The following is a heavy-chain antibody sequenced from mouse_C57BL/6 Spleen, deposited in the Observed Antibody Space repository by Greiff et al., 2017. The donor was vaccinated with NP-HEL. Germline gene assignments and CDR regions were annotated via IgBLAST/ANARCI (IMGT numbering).Heavy chain of an antibody. V-gene: IGHV1-69*01. Sequence: QVQLQQPGAELVMPGASVKLSCKASGYTFTSYWMHWVKQRPGQGLEWIGEIDPSDSYTNYNQKFKGKSTLTVDKSSSTAYMQLSSLTSEDSAVYYCARLGTTALGYWGQGTTLTVSS. CDR2: IDPSDSYT. J-gene: IGHJ2*01. CDR3: ARLGTTALGY. CDR1: GYTFTSYW. D-gene: IGHD1-2*01.